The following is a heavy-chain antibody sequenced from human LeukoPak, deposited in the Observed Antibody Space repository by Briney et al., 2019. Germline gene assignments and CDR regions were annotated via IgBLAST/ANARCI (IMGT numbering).Heavy chain of an antibody. CDR1: GYDFSSYA. CDR3: ARGRFLGYGHFFDH. V-gene: IGHV1-18*01. CDR2: ISARNGHT. J-gene: IGHJ5*02. Sequence: ASLRVSCKASGYDFSSYAFLWVRQAPGQGLEWVGWISARNGHTNYEQKFQDRVTLTADTSTTTAYMELRNLASGDTAVYYCARGRFLGYGHFFDHWGQGTLVTVSS. D-gene: IGHD3-16*01.